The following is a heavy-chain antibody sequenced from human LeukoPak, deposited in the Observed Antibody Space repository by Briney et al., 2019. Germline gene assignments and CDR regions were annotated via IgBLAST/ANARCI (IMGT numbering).Heavy chain of an antibody. CDR2: IHSDGSIT. D-gene: IGHD5-24*01. V-gene: IGHV3-74*01. Sequence: GGSLRLSCAASGFTFSSYWMHWVRQAPGKGLVWVSRIHSDGSITSYADSVKGRFTVSRDNAKNSLYLQMNSLRAEDTAVYYCARTKEMASISYFDSWGQGTLVTVSS. CDR3: ARTKEMASISYFDS. CDR1: GFTFSSYW. J-gene: IGHJ4*02.